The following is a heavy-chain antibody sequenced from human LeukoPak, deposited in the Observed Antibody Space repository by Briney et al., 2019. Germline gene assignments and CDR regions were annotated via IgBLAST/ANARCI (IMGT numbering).Heavy chain of an antibody. CDR2: ISWNSGSI. Sequence: GGSLRLSCAASGFTFDDYAMHWVRQAPGKGLEWVSGISWNSGSIGYADSVKGRFTISRDNAKNSLYLQMNSLRAEDTAVYYCAAGYSSGWYVRVEYFQHWGQGTLVTVSS. V-gene: IGHV3-9*01. D-gene: IGHD6-19*01. CDR1: GFTFDDYA. CDR3: AAGYSSGWYVRVEYFQH. J-gene: IGHJ1*01.